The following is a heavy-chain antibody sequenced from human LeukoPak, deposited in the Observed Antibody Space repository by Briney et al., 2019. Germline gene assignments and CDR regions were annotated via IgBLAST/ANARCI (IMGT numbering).Heavy chain of an antibody. D-gene: IGHD2-8*01. V-gene: IGHV3-48*03. J-gene: IGHJ3*02. CDR3: ARDVSSSTRAFDI. Sequence: PGGSLRLSCAASGFTLSTCEMTWVRQAPGKGLEWVSFISSSTSHTFYADSVKGRFTIFRDTAKNSLYLQMNNLRGEDTAVYYCARDVSSSTRAFDIWGQGTMVAVS. CDR1: GFTLSTCE. CDR2: ISSSTSHT.